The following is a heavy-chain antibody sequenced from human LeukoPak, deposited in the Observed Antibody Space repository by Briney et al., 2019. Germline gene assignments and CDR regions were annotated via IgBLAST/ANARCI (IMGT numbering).Heavy chain of an antibody. CDR1: GYTFTSYY. CDR3: GRGDDAFNS. J-gene: IGHJ3*02. Sequence: ASLKVSCKASGYTFTSYYMPWVRQTPGQGVEWVVIIIDRGGRTSYATEFQGKVTMTRAMSTSTVYVGLSSLRSEYTAVYCCGRGDDAFNSWGQGRMVTVSS. CDR2: IIDRGGRT. V-gene: IGHV1-46*01.